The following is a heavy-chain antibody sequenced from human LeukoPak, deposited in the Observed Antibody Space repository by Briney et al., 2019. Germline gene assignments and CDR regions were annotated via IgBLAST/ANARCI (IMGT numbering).Heavy chain of an antibody. J-gene: IGHJ6*02. Sequence: SETLSLTCTVSGGSVSSGSYYWSWIRQPPGKGLEWIGYIYYSGSTNYNPSLKSRVTISVDTSKNQFSMKLSSVTAADTAVYYRARDPIQHGLDYYGMDVWGQGTTVTVSS. CDR3: ARDPIQHGLDYYGMDV. CDR1: GGSVSSGSYY. CDR2: IYYSGST. D-gene: IGHD2-21*01. V-gene: IGHV4-61*01.